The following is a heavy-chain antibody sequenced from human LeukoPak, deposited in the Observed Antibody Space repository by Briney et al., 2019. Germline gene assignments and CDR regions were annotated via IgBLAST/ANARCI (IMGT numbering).Heavy chain of an antibody. CDR2: ISSNGGST. Sequence: GGSLRLSCAASGFTFSSYAMHWVRQAPGKGLEYVSAISSNGGSTYYANSVKGRFTISRDNSKNTLYLQMGSLRAEDMAVYYCAREYGREGYKAEYYFDYWGQGTLVTVSS. J-gene: IGHJ4*02. CDR1: GFTFSSYA. V-gene: IGHV3-64*01. D-gene: IGHD5-24*01. CDR3: AREYGREGYKAEYYFDY.